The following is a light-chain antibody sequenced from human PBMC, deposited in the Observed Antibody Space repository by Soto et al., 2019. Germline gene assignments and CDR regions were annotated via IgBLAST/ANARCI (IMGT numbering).Light chain of an antibody. CDR1: QSVSTNY. CDR3: QQYDSSTRT. CDR2: RTS. J-gene: IGKJ1*01. V-gene: IGKV3-20*01. Sequence: IVFTQSPATLSLSPWERVTLYFGASQSVSTNYVAWYQQKPGQAPRLLIYRTSNRATGIQDRLSGSGSGTDVTLTISRRETEDVAVYWCQQYDSSTRTLGQGTKVEIK.